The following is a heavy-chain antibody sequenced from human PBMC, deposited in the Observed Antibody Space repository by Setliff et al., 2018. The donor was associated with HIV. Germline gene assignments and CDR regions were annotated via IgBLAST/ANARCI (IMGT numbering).Heavy chain of an antibody. CDR2: MNSDGSTT. V-gene: IGHV3-74*01. CDR1: GFSFSSYW. CDR3: VRDPTLDILTGPYFDY. D-gene: IGHD3-9*01. Sequence: ESLKISCAASGFSFSSYWMHWVRQAPGKGLVWVSRMNSDGSTTTYADSVKGRFTISRDNAKNTLYLQMNSLRAEDTAVYYCVRDPTLDILTGPYFDYWGQGTLVTVSS. J-gene: IGHJ4*02.